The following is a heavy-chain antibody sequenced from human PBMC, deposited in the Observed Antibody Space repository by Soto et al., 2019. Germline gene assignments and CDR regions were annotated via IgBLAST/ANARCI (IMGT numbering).Heavy chain of an antibody. V-gene: IGHV1-69*04. J-gene: IGHJ4*02. CDR1: GGTFSSYT. CDR3: ARDIQPKQYYFDY. CDR2: IIPILGIA. D-gene: IGHD2-21*01. Sequence: SVKVSCKASGGTFSSYTISWVRQAPGQGLEWMRRIIPILGIANYAQKFQGRVTITADKSTSTAYMELSSLRSEDTAVYYCARDIQPKQYYFDYWGQGTLVTVSS.